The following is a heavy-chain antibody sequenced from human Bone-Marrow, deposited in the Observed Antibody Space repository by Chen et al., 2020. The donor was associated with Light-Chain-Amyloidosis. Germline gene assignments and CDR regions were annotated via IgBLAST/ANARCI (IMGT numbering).Heavy chain of an antibody. Sequence: QVQLVESGGGVVQPGRSLRLSCAASGLSFSDYFIHWVRQSPGRGMECVAVISSDGNNRYYADSVKGRFTISRDNYKNTFYLQMNSLRIEDTAVYYCARARELGATYFDSWGQGSLATVSS. J-gene: IGHJ4*02. CDR3: ARARELGATYFDS. D-gene: IGHD1-26*01. CDR1: GLSFSDYF. V-gene: IGHV3-30*04. CDR2: ISSDGNNR.